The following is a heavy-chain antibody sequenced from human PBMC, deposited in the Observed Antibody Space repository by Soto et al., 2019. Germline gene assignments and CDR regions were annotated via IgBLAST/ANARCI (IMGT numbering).Heavy chain of an antibody. CDR3: TRCTYNWFDP. Sequence: QVQLVQSGAEVKKPGSSVKVSCKASGGTFSSYTISWVRQAPGQGLEWMGRIIPILGIDNYAQKFKGRVTINADKSTSTDYMELSSLRSEDTAVYYCTRCTYNWFDPWGQGTLVTVSS. J-gene: IGHJ5*02. CDR1: GGTFSSYT. D-gene: IGHD2-8*01. CDR2: IIPILGID. V-gene: IGHV1-69*02.